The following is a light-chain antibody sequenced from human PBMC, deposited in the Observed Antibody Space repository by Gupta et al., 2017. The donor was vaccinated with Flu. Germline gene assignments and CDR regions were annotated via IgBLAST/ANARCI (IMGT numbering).Light chain of an antibody. CDR3: QQYYKTPLT. CDR1: QSVLYSSNNKNY. J-gene: IGKJ4*01. CDR2: WAS. Sequence: DIVMTQSPDSLAVSLGERATINCKSSQSVLYSSNNKNYLAWYQQKVGQPPKLLIYWASTRESGVPDRFSGSGSGTDFTLAIDTLQAEDVAVYYCQQYYKTPLTFGGGTKVEI. V-gene: IGKV4-1*01.